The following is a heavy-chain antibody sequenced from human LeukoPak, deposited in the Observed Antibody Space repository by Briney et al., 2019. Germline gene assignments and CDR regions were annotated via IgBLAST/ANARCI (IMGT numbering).Heavy chain of an antibody. CDR1: GGSISSYY. D-gene: IGHD6-19*01. CDR3: ARGPRGWYREGNWFDP. V-gene: IGHV4-59*01. Sequence: PSETLSLTCTVSGGSISSYYWSWIRQPPGKGLEWIGYIYYSGSTNYNPSLKSRVTISVDTSKNQFSLKLSSVTAADTAVYYCARGPRGWYREGNWFDPWGQGTLVTVSS. J-gene: IGHJ5*02. CDR2: IYYSGST.